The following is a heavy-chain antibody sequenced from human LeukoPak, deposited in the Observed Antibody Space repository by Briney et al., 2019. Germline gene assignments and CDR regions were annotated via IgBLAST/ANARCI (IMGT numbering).Heavy chain of an antibody. CDR1: GFSFSDYY. J-gene: IGHJ3*02. V-gene: IGHV3-11*01. CDR2: IDGSGYTI. CDR3: ARGVNDPDAFDI. Sequence: GGSLRLSCAASGFSFSDYYMSWIRQAPGKGLEWVSCIDGSGYTIFYTDSVKGRFTISRDNAKNSLHLQMNSLRAEDTAVYFCARGVNDPDAFDIWGQGTLVTVSS.